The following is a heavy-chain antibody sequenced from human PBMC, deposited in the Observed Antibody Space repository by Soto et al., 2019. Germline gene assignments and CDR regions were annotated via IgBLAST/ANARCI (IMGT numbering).Heavy chain of an antibody. CDR2: IYSGGST. D-gene: IGHD3-9*01. CDR1: GFIVSSNY. V-gene: IGHV3-53*04. CDR3: ARVEMDWSQGNWFDP. Sequence: EVQLVESGGGLVQPGGSLRLSCAASGFIVSSNYMSWVRQAPGKGLEWVSVIYSGGSTYYADSVKGRFTISRQNSKNTLYLQMNSLRAEDTAVYYCARVEMDWSQGNWFDPWGQGTLVTVSS. J-gene: IGHJ5*02.